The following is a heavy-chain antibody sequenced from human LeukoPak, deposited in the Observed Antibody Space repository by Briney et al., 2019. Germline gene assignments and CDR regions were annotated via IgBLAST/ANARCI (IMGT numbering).Heavy chain of an antibody. CDR3: ARDQYDTWSRRXNFDS. J-gene: IGHJ4*02. V-gene: IGHV3-7*03. CDR2: IKLDGSEK. D-gene: IGHD3-3*01. CDR1: GFTFGKYW. Sequence: GGSLRLSCVASGFTFGKYWMSWVRQAPGKGLEWVANIKLDGSEKNYVDSVKGRFTISRDNTKNSLYLQMNSLRAEDTAVFYCARDQYDTWSRRXNFDSWGQGTLVXVSS.